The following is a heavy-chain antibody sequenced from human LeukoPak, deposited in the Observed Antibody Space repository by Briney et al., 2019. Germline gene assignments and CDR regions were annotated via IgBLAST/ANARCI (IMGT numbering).Heavy chain of an antibody. J-gene: IGHJ6*04. V-gene: IGHV1-69*13. CDR3: ARGCRGSSCHNDYYYYGMDV. Sequence: SVKVSCKASGGTFSSYAISWVRQAPGQGLEWMGGIIPIFGTANYAQKFQGRVTITADESTSTAYMELSSLRSEDTAVYYCARGCRGSSCHNDYYYYGMDVWGKGTTVTVSS. CDR1: GGTFSSYA. CDR2: IIPIFGTA. D-gene: IGHD2-15*01.